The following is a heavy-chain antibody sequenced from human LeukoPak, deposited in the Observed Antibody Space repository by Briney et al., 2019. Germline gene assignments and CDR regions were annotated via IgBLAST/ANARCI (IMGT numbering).Heavy chain of an antibody. CDR3: ARAAYSSGPDY. Sequence: GGSLRLSCAASGFTFSSHRMHWVRQAPGKGLVWVSRINSDGSTTTYADSVKGRFTISRDNAKNSLYLQVNSLRDEDTAMYFCARAAYSSGPDYWGQGTLVTVSS. CDR1: GFTFSSHR. J-gene: IGHJ4*02. CDR2: INSDGSTT. V-gene: IGHV3-74*01. D-gene: IGHD6-19*01.